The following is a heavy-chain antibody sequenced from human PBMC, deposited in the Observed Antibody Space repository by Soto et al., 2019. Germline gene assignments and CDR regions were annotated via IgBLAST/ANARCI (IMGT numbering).Heavy chain of an antibody. J-gene: IGHJ4*02. V-gene: IGHV1-2*04. CDR2: INPNSGGT. Sequence: QVQLVQSGAEVKKPGASVKVSCKASGYTFTGYYMHWVRQAPGQGLEWLGWINPNSGGTNYAQKFQGWVTMNRDTSISTAYMELSRLRSDDTAVYYCARESDYGDYSVFDYWGQGTLVTVSS. D-gene: IGHD4-17*01. CDR3: ARESDYGDYSVFDY. CDR1: GYTFTGYY.